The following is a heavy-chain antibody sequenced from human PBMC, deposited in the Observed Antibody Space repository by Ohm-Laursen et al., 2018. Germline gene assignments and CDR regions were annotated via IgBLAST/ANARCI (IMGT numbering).Heavy chain of an antibody. V-gene: IGHV3-48*01. Sequence: SLRLSCTASGFTFSSYAMSWVRQAPGKGLEWVSYISSSGSTIYYADSVKGRFTISRDNSKNTLYLQMNSLRAEDTAVFYCAKGTAYQLLSHNWVDSWGQGTLVTVSS. D-gene: IGHD2-2*01. CDR3: AKGTAYQLLSHNWVDS. CDR2: ISSSGSTI. CDR1: GFTFSSYA. J-gene: IGHJ5*01.